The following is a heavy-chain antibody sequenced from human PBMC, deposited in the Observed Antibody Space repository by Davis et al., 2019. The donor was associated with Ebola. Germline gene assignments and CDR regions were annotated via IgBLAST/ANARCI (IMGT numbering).Heavy chain of an antibody. CDR1: GGTFSSFA. D-gene: IGHD3-22*01. Sequence: SVKVSCKSSGGTFSSFAVGWVRQAPGQGFEWMGGIIPMFRSPNYAQKFQDRVTITADESTRTVYLELSSLRSEDTAVYYCARVQTGYYFDSSDSPSWFAPWGQGTLVTVSS. CDR2: IIPMFRSP. V-gene: IGHV1-69*13. CDR3: ARVQTGYYFDSSDSPSWFAP. J-gene: IGHJ5*02.